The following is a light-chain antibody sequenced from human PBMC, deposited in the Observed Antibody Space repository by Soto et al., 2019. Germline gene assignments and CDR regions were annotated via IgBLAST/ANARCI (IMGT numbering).Light chain of an antibody. V-gene: IGKV1-5*01. CDR3: QHYNSFPWT. CDR1: QSVNNW. J-gene: IGKJ1*01. CDR2: DTS. Sequence: DILMTQSPSTLSASVGDRVTITCRASQSVNNWLAWYQVKPGKAPKLLIYDTSSLQGGVPSRFSGSGSGTEFTLTISTLQPDDFATYFCQHYNSFPWTFGQGTKVEIK.